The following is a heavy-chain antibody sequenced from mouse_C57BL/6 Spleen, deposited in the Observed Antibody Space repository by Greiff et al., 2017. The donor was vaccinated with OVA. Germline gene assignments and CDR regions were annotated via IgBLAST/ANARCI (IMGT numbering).Heavy chain of an antibody. D-gene: IGHD3-1*01. Sequence: VQLQQSGTVLARPGASVKMSCKTSGYTFTSYWMHWVKQRPGQGLEWIGAIYPGNSDTSYNQKFKGKAKLTAVTSASTAYMELSSLTNEDSAVYYCTKENRGGYFDDWGTGTTVTVSS. CDR1: GYTFTSYW. CDR3: TKENRGGYFDD. CDR2: IYPGNSDT. V-gene: IGHV1-5*01. J-gene: IGHJ1*03.